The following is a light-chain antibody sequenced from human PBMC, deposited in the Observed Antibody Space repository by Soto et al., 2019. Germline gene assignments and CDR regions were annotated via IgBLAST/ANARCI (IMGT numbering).Light chain of an antibody. CDR2: DVS. V-gene: IGLV2-14*01. Sequence: QSLLTQPASVSGSPGQSITISCTGTSSDAGGYNYVSWYQQHPGKAPKLMIYDVSNRPSGVSNRFSGSKSGNTASLTISGLQAEDEADYYCSSYTSSSTLYVFGTGTKVTVL. CDR3: SSYTSSSTLYV. CDR1: SSDAGGYNY. J-gene: IGLJ1*01.